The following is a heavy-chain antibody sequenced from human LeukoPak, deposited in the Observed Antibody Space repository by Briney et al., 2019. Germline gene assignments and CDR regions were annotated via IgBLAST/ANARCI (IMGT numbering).Heavy chain of an antibody. CDR3: AEEDWLGFDY. V-gene: IGHV3-23*01. Sequence: GRSLRLSCAASGFTFSSYAMHWVRQAPGKGLEWVSVVSSSGGNTYNADSVKGRFTISRDNSKNTLYLQMNSLRAEDTAVYYRAEEDWLGFDYWGQGTLVTVSS. J-gene: IGHJ4*02. CDR2: VSSSGGNT. D-gene: IGHD3/OR15-3a*01. CDR1: GFTFSSYA.